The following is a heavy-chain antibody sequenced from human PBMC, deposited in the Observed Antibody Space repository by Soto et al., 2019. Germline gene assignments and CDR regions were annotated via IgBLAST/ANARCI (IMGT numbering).Heavy chain of an antibody. CDR1: GFTFSDYS. J-gene: IGHJ4*02. CDR3: ARDRGDYDSSGYSDY. Sequence: PGGSLRLSCAASGFTFSDYSMTWVRQAPGKGLEWVSCISSSTSYIYYADSVKGRFTISRDNAKKSLYLQMNSLRAEDTAVYYCARDRGDYDSSGYSDYWGQGTLVTVSS. V-gene: IGHV3-21*01. CDR2: ISSSTSYI. D-gene: IGHD3-22*01.